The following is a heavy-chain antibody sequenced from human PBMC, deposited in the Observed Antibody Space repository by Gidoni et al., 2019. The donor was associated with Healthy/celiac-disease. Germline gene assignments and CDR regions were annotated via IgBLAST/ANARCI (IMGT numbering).Heavy chain of an antibody. CDR3: ARFARGNTLYCGGDCYRN. CDR2: INPNRGGT. D-gene: IGHD2-21*02. CDR1: GYTFTGYY. J-gene: IGHJ4*02. Sequence: QVQLVQSGAEVKKPGASVKVSCKASGYTFTGYYMHWVRQAPGQGLEWMGWINPNRGGTNYAQKFQGRVTMTRDTSISTAYMELSRLRSDDTAVYYCARFARGNTLYCGGDCYRNWGQGTLVTVSS. V-gene: IGHV1-2*02.